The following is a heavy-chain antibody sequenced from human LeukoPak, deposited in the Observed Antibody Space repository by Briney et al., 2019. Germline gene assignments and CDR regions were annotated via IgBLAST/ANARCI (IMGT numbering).Heavy chain of an antibody. V-gene: IGHV3-21*01. J-gene: IGHJ5*02. CDR3: ARQGPPHNMILAP. CDR1: GFTFTSYS. D-gene: IGHD2-15*01. Sequence: GGSLRLSCAASGFTFTSYSSTWVRQAPGKGLEWVSSISSDSTYIYYADSVKGRFTISRDNAKNSLYLQMNSLRAEDTAVYYCARQGPPHNMILAPWGQGTLVTVSS. CDR2: ISSDSTYI.